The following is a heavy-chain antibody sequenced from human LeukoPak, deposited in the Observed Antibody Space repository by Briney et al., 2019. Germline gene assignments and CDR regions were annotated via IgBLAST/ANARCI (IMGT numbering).Heavy chain of an antibody. CDR2: IHPEGNEK. V-gene: IGHV3-7*04. J-gene: IGHJ4*02. Sequence: GGSLRLSCAVSGFSFTYFWMSWVRQAPGRGLEWVPNIHPEGNEKYHVESVKGRFTISRDNTKNLLFLQMNGLRVEDTAVYYCARGDAFSGDHWGQGTLVTVSS. CDR3: ARGDAFSGDH. CDR1: GFSFTYFW.